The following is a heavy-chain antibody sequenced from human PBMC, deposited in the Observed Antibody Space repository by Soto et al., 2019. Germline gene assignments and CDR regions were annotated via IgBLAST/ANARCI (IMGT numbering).Heavy chain of an antibody. Sequence: GAPGKVSCKASGYTFTRYYMHWVRQAPGQGLEWMGWINPNSGGTNYAQKFQGWVTMTRDTSISTAYMELSRLRSDDTAVYYCARLKYSSSWWGGFDPWGQGTQVTVSS. V-gene: IGHV1-2*04. CDR2: INPNSGGT. D-gene: IGHD6-13*01. J-gene: IGHJ5*02. CDR1: GYTFTRYY. CDR3: ARLKYSSSWWGGFDP.